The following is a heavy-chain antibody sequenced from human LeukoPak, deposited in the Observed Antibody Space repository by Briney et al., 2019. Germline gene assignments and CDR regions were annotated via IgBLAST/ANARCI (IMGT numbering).Heavy chain of an antibody. CDR3: ARRSSSGWYGLDY. V-gene: IGHV1-46*01. D-gene: IGHD6-19*01. CDR1: GYTFPSYY. CDR2: INPSGGNT. Sequence: GASVKVSCKASGYTFPSYYMHWVRQAPGQGLEWMGVINPSGGNTNSAQKFQGRVTVTRDTSTRTVYMELSRLRSDDTAVYYCARRSSSGWYGLDYWGQGTLVTVSS. J-gene: IGHJ4*02.